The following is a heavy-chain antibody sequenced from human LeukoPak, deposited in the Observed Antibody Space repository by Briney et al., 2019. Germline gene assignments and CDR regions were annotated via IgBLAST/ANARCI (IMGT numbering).Heavy chain of an antibody. CDR2: INGRGTYI. J-gene: IGHJ4*02. Sequence: PGGSLRLSCAASGFTFSDYFMSWVRQAPGKGPEWLSYINGRGTYIDYAESLKGRITISRDNGQNSLYLQMNSLRVEDTAVYYCARSGREATEIDYWGQGTLVTVSS. CDR1: GFTFSDYF. D-gene: IGHD1-1*01. CDR3: ARSGREATEIDY. V-gene: IGHV3-11*06.